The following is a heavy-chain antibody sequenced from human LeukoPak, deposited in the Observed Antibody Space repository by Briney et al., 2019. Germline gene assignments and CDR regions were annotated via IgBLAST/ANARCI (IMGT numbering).Heavy chain of an antibody. J-gene: IGHJ4*02. CDR2: IYYSGST. CDR3: ARHPPLWSVTTLKGSFDY. V-gene: IGHV4-59*08. D-gene: IGHD4-17*01. CDR1: GGPISSYS. Sequence: SETLSLTCTVSGGPISSYSWSWIRQPPGKGLEWIGYIYYSGSTNYNPSLKSRVTISVDTSKNQFSLKLSSVTAADTAVYYCARHPPLWSVTTLKGSFDYWGQGTLVTVSS.